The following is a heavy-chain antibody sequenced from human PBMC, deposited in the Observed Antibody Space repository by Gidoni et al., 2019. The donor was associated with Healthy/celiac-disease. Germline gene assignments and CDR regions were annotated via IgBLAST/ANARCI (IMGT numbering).Heavy chain of an antibody. V-gene: IGHV1-69*01. Sequence: QVQLVQSGAEVKKPGSSVKVSCKASGGTFSSYAISWVRQAPGQGLEWMGGIIPIFGTANYAQKFQGRVTITADESTSTAYMELSSLRSEDTAVYYCARLSWDLQAVAGGAAFDYWGQGTLVTVSS. D-gene: IGHD6-19*01. CDR2: IIPIFGTA. J-gene: IGHJ4*02. CDR1: GGTFSSYA. CDR3: ARLSWDLQAVAGGAAFDY.